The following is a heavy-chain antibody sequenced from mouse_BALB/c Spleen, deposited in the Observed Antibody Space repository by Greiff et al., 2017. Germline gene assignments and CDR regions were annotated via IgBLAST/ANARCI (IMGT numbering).Heavy chain of an antibody. CDR2: IFPGDGST. J-gene: IGHJ1*01. CDR1: GYTFTSYD. CDR3: ARGIYYGSSYWYFDV. V-gene: IGHV1-85*01. Sequence: QVQLMQSGADLVQPGASVKLSCKASGYTFTSYDINWVRQRPEQGLEWIGWIFPGDGSTKYNEKFKGKATLTTDKSSSTAYMQLSRLTSEDSAVYFCARGIYYGSSYWYFDVWGAGTTVTVSS. D-gene: IGHD1-1*01.